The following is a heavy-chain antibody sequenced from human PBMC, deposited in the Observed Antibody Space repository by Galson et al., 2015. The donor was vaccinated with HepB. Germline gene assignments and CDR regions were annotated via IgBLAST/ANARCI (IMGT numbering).Heavy chain of an antibody. D-gene: IGHD3-3*01. CDR1: GFTFSNAW. Sequence: LRLSCAASGFTFSNAWMSWVRQAPGKGLEWVGRIKSKTDGGTTDYAAPVKGRFTISRDDSKNTLYLQMNSLKTEDTAVYYCTTRLFLEWLPDDYWGQGTLVTVSS. CDR2: IKSKTDGGTT. J-gene: IGHJ4*02. CDR3: TTRLFLEWLPDDY. V-gene: IGHV3-15*01.